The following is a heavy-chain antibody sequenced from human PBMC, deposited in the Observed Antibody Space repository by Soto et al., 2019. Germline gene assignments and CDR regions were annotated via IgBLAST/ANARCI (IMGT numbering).Heavy chain of an antibody. CDR2: INHSGST. Sequence: SETLSLTCAVYGGSFSGYYWSWIRQPPGKGLEWIGEINHSGSTNYNPSLKSRVTISVDTSKNQFSLRLSSVTAADTAVYYCARGMTTPDYWGQGTLVTVSS. J-gene: IGHJ4*02. D-gene: IGHD1-1*01. CDR3: ARGMTTPDY. CDR1: GGSFSGYY. V-gene: IGHV4-34*01.